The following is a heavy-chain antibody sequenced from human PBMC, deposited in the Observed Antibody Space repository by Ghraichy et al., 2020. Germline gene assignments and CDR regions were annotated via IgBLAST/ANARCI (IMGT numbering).Heavy chain of an antibody. J-gene: IGHJ4*02. CDR3: SRGTTAVAQYFTY. V-gene: IGHV1-46*02. CDR1: GYTFNSYY. D-gene: IGHD4-23*01. CDR2: INPSGGGT. Sequence: ASVKVSCKASGYTFNSYYLHWVRQAPGQGLEWMGIINPSGGGTSYAQKIQGRVTVTRDTSTSTVYMELSSLRSEDTAVYYCSRGTTAVAQYFTYWGQGTLVTVSS.